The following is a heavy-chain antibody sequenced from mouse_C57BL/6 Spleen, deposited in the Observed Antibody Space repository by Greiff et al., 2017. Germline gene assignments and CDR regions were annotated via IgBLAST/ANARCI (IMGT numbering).Heavy chain of an antibody. CDR3: AREGGRDYFDY. Sequence: EVKLQESGPGLVKPSQSLSLTCSVTGYSITSGYYWNWIRQFPGNKLEWMGYISYDGSNNYNPSLKNRISITRDTSKNQFFLTLNSVTTEDTATXYCAREGGRDYFDYWGQGTTLTVSS. J-gene: IGHJ2*01. CDR2: ISYDGSN. D-gene: IGHD1-1*01. V-gene: IGHV3-6*01. CDR1: GYSITSGYY.